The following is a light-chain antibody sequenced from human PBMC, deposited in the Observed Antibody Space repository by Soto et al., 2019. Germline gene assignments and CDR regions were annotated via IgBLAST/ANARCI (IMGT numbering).Light chain of an antibody. V-gene: IGLV2-14*01. CDR3: SSYSISTAYL. CDR1: SSDGGGYNY. J-gene: IGLJ1*01. CDR2: EVS. Sequence: QSALTQPASGSGSPGQSITISCTGTSSDGGGYNYASWYQLHPGKAPKLMVFEVSNRPSGVSYRFSGSKSGNTASLTISGLQAEDEADYFCSSYSISTAYLFGTGTKVTVL.